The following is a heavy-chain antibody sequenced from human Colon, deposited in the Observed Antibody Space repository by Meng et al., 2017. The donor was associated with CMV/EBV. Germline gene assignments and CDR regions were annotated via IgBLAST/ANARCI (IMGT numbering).Heavy chain of an antibody. V-gene: IGHV3-21*01. J-gene: IGHJ4*02. Sequence: GESLKVSCATSGFTFSSYTMHWVRQAPGKGLEWGSSISTSATNNYYADSEKGRFTFSREDPTHTLYLQLDSLTADDAALYYCATDKGFLGGTFDYWGQGTLVTVSS. CDR3: ATDKGFLGGTFDY. D-gene: IGHD3-10*01. CDR2: ISTSATNN. CDR1: GFTFSSYT.